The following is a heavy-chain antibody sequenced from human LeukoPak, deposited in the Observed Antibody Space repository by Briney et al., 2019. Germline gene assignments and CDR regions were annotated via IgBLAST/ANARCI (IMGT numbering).Heavy chain of an antibody. Sequence: GGSLRLSCVASGFTFRNYVMNWVRQAPGKGLECVSSISGSGTSTYYADSVKGRFTSSRDNSKNTLYLEMNSLRAEDTAIYYCANEYSKGDVWGQGTTVTVSS. D-gene: IGHD4-11*01. V-gene: IGHV3-23*01. CDR3: ANEYSKGDV. CDR2: ISGSGTST. J-gene: IGHJ3*01. CDR1: GFTFRNYV.